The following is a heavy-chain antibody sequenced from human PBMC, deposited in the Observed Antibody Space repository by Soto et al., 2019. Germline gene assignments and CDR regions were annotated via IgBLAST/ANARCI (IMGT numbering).Heavy chain of an antibody. Sequence: GASVKVSCKASGYTFTSYDINWVRQATGQGLEWMGWMNPNSGNTGYAQKFQGRVTMTRNTSISTAYMELSSLRSEDTAVYHCAIYSSSTPLGYYYYGMDVWGQGTTVTVS. J-gene: IGHJ6*02. CDR1: GYTFTSYD. V-gene: IGHV1-8*01. D-gene: IGHD6-6*01. CDR2: MNPNSGNT. CDR3: AIYSSSTPLGYYYYGMDV.